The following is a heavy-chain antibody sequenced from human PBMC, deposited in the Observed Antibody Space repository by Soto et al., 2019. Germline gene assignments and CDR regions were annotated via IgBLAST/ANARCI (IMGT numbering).Heavy chain of an antibody. V-gene: IGHV3-33*08. CDR1: GFILSTYG. D-gene: IGHD5-18*01. J-gene: IGHJ6*02. CDR3: ARELGARRAKVYSGMDG. Sequence: WGSLRLSCAASGFILSTYGMHWFRQAPGKGLEWVAVIWYDGSNKYYADSVKGRFTISRDNAKNSLYLQMNSLRAEDTAVYYYARELGARRAKVYSGMDGWGHGTTFNVSS. CDR2: IWYDGSNK.